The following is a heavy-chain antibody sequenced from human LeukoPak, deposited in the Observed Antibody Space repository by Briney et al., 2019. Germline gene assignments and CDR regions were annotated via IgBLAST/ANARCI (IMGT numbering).Heavy chain of an antibody. CDR1: GYSITGGYD. Sequence: NPSETLSLTCNVSGYSITGGYDWGWIWQPPGRGLEWIGSIHHSGGTYYNPSLKSRFTISVDTSKNQFSLKLSSVTAAGTAVYYCARAVGGDGSGSLWGPGTLVTVSS. J-gene: IGHJ4*02. D-gene: IGHD3-10*01. CDR2: IHHSGGT. CDR3: ARAVGGDGSGSL. V-gene: IGHV4-38-2*02.